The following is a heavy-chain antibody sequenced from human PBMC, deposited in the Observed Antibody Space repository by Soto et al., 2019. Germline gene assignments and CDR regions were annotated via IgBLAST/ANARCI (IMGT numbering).Heavy chain of an antibody. V-gene: IGHV3-30-3*01. CDR1: GFTFSSYA. D-gene: IGHD3-22*01. Sequence: QVQLVESGGGVVQPGRSLRLSCAASGFTFSSYAMHWVRQAPGKGLEWVAVISYDGSNKYYADSVKGRFTISRDNSKNTLYLQMNSLRAEDTAVYYCARGNDSSGYYYVFDHWGQGTLVTVSS. CDR2: ISYDGSNK. CDR3: ARGNDSSGYYYVFDH. J-gene: IGHJ4*02.